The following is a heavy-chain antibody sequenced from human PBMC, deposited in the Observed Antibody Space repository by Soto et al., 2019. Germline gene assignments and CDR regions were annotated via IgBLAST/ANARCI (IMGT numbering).Heavy chain of an antibody. CDR1: GYTFTRYD. CDR3: AREGVRGMDV. V-gene: IGHV1-8*01. J-gene: IGHJ6*02. Sequence: QVQLVQSGAEVKKPGASVKVSCKASGYTFTRYDINWVRQAPGQGLEWLGWMNPNSGNTGYAQKFQRRVTVTRTTATTTTYMEMSSLRSEAAAVSYCAREGVRGMDVWGQGTTVTVSS. D-gene: IGHD3-16*01. CDR2: MNPNSGNT.